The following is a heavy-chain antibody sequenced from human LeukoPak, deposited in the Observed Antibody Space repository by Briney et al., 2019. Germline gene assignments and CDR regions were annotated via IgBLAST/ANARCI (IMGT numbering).Heavy chain of an antibody. Sequence: ASVKVSCKASGYTFTGYYMHWVRQAPGQGLEWMGWINPNSGGTNYAQKFQGRVTMTRDTSISTAYMELSRLRSDDTAVYYCARDPLPAAIVGAFDIWGQGTMVTVSS. J-gene: IGHJ3*02. CDR2: INPNSGGT. V-gene: IGHV1-2*02. CDR1: GYTFTGYY. D-gene: IGHD2-2*01. CDR3: ARDPLPAAIVGAFDI.